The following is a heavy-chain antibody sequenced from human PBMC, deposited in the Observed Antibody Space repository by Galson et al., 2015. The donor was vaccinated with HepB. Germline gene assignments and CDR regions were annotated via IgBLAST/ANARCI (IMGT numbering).Heavy chain of an antibody. J-gene: IGHJ4*02. Sequence: CAISGDSVSSNSAAWNWIRQSPSRGLEWLGRIYYRSKWNYDYTDSVKSRITVNPDTSRNQFSLHLNFVTPEDTAMYYCARQLAYCICTSCQIYFDYWGQGTLITVSS. CDR1: GDSVSSNSAA. CDR3: ARQLAYCICTSCQIYFDY. V-gene: IGHV6-1*01. D-gene: IGHD2-2*01. CDR2: IYYRSKWNY.